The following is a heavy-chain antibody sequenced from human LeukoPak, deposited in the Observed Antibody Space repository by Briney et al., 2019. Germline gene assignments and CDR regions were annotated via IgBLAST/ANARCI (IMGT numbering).Heavy chain of an antibody. Sequence: NSSETLFLTCTVSGVSVSSGSYYWSWIRQPPGKGLEWIGYIYYSGSTNYNPSLKSRVTISVDTSKNQLSLKLSSVTAADTAVYYCARGAGYSSSNDYWGQGTLVTVSS. D-gene: IGHD6-13*01. CDR3: ARGAGYSSSNDY. J-gene: IGHJ4*02. V-gene: IGHV4-61*01. CDR2: IYYSGST. CDR1: GVSVSSGSYY.